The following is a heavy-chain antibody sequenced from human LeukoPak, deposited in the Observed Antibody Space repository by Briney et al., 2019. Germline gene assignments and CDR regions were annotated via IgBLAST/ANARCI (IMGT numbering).Heavy chain of an antibody. CDR2: ISYDGSNK. D-gene: IGHD3-10*01. Sequence: QPGGSLRLSCAASGFTFSSYAMHWVRQAPGKGLEWVAVISYDGSNKYYADSVKGRFTISRDNSKNTLYLQMNSLRAEDTAVYYCARAPLYYGSGSYLDYWGQGTLVTVSS. CDR3: ARAPLYYGSGSYLDY. CDR1: GFTFSSYA. V-gene: IGHV3-30-3*01. J-gene: IGHJ4*02.